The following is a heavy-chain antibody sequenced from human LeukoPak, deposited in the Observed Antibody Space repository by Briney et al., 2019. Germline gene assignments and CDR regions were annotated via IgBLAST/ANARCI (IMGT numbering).Heavy chain of an antibody. CDR2: IKQDGSEK. Sequence: GGSLRLSCAASGFTFSSYWMSWVRQAPGKGLEWVANIKQDGSEKYYVDSVKGRFTISRDNAKNSLYLQMNSLGAEDTAVYYCARAFYSGSYYFDYWGQGTLVTVSS. V-gene: IGHV3-7*01. CDR1: GFTFSSYW. J-gene: IGHJ4*02. D-gene: IGHD1-26*01. CDR3: ARAFYSGSYYFDY.